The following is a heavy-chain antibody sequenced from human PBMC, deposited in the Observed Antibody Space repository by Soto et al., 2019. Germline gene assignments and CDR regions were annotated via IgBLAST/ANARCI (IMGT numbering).Heavy chain of an antibody. CDR3: ARMVGATLVDF. Sequence: QVQLQESGPGLVRPSGTLSLTCAVSGASISSTTSGNWWSWVRQPPGKGLEWIGEIYHSGSTNYNPSRKXRXPXSXHKSKHQFSLKLSSVTAADPAVYYCARMVGATLVDFWGQGTLVTVSS. J-gene: IGHJ4*02. D-gene: IGHD1-26*01. V-gene: IGHV4-4*02. CDR2: IYHSGST. CDR1: GASISSTTSGNW.